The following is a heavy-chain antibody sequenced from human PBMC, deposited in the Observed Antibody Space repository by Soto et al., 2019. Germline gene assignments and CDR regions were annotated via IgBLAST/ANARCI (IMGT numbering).Heavy chain of an antibody. CDR3: ARETYSSSWGGWFDP. CDR1: GGSISSYY. CDR2: IYYSGST. D-gene: IGHD6-13*01. Sequence: SETLSLTCTVSGGSISSYYWSWIRQPPGKGLEWIGYIYYSGSTNYNPSLKSRVTISVDTSKNQFSLKLSSVTAADTAVYYCARETYSSSWGGWFDPWGQGTLVTVS. J-gene: IGHJ5*02. V-gene: IGHV4-59*01.